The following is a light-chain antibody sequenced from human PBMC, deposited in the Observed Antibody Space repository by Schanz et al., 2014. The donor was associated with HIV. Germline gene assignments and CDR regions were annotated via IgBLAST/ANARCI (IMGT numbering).Light chain of an antibody. CDR2: SNS. Sequence: QSVLTQPPSASGTPGQSVSISCSGSSSNIGSNDLIWYQRLPGTAPKVLVYSNSERPAGVPDRFSGSKSGTSASLAISGLQSEDEADYYCATWDDSLNAVVFGGGTKLTVL. CDR1: SSNIGSND. J-gene: IGLJ2*01. CDR3: ATWDDSLNAVV. V-gene: IGLV1-44*01.